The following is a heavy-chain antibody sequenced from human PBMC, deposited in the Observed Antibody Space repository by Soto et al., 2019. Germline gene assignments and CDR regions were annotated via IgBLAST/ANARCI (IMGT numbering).Heavy chain of an antibody. CDR1: GGSISSGDYY. J-gene: IGHJ4*02. D-gene: IGHD3-10*01. Sequence: LTCTVSGGSISSGDYYWSWIRQPPGKGLEWIGYIYYSGSTYYNPSLKSRVTISVDTSKNQFSLKLTSVTAADTAVYYCARVMVRGVPPGSFDYWGQGTLVTVSS. V-gene: IGHV4-30-4*01. CDR3: ARVMVRGVPPGSFDY. CDR2: IYYSGST.